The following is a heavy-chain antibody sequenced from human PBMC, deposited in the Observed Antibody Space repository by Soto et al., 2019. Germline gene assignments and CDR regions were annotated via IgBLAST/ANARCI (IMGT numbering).Heavy chain of an antibody. J-gene: IGHJ5*01. V-gene: IGHV4-4*09. CDR1: GGSISNDY. Sequence: PSETLSLTCRVSGGSISNDYWTWIRQPPGKGLEWIGYIYKGGSINYNPSLKSRVTISVDTSNNQFSLKLSSVTAADTAVYYCARAYYDRSRYAVASWGQGSLVTVSS. D-gene: IGHD3-22*01. CDR2: IYKGGSI. CDR3: ARAYYDRSRYAVAS.